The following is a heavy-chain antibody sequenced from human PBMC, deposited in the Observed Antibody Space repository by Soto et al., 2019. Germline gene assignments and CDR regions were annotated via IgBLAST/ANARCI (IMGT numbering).Heavy chain of an antibody. J-gene: IGHJ5*02. Sequence: GESLKISCKGSGYSFTSYWIGWVRQMPGKGLEWMGIIYPGDSDTRYSPSFQGQVTISADKSISTAYLQWSSLKASDTAMYYCARGPYGGGACYPNNWFDPWGQGTLVTVSS. CDR2: IYPGDSDT. CDR1: GYSFTSYW. V-gene: IGHV5-51*01. CDR3: ARGPYGGGACYPNNWFDP. D-gene: IGHD2-21*02.